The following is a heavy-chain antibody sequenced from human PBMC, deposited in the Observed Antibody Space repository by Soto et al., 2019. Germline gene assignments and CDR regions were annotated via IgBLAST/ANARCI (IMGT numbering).Heavy chain of an antibody. Sequence: SETLSLTCTVSGGSISSSSYYWGWIRQPPGKGLEWIGSIYYSGSTYYNPSLKSRVTISVDTSKNQFSLKLSSVTAADTAVYFCARHEQWLGDYYYYGMDVWGQGTTVTVSS. D-gene: IGHD6-19*01. J-gene: IGHJ6*02. CDR3: ARHEQWLGDYYYYGMDV. CDR1: GGSISSSSYY. CDR2: IYYSGST. V-gene: IGHV4-39*01.